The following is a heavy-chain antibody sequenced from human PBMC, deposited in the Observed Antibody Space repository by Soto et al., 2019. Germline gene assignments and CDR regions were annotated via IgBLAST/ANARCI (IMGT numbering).Heavy chain of an antibody. CDR2: IKNKNDGVTT. J-gene: IGHJ4*01. CDR1: GFSFKNAW. D-gene: IGHD3-10*01. CDR3: TGLWFGEIYNY. Sequence: EAELVESGGGLVKPGGSLTLSCAASGFSFKNAWMNWVRQAPGKGLEWVGRIKNKNDGVTTDYAAFVQGRFTISRDAPENTLYLHMTGLKTEDTAVYFCTGLWFGEIYNYWGQGSLVTVSS. V-gene: IGHV3-15*07.